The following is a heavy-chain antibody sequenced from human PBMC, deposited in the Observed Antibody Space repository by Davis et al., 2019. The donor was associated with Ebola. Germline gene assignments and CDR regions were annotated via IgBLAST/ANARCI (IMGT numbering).Heavy chain of an antibody. Sequence: AASVKVSCKASGYTFTSYGISWVRQAPGQGLEWMGWISAYNGNTNYAQKLQGRVTMTTDTSTSTAYMELRSLRSDDTAVYYCARDRRVLLWFGETTDDAFDIWGQGTMVTVSS. CDR1: GYTFTSYG. CDR3: ARDRRVLLWFGETTDDAFDI. D-gene: IGHD3-10*01. CDR2: ISAYNGNT. J-gene: IGHJ3*02. V-gene: IGHV1-18*01.